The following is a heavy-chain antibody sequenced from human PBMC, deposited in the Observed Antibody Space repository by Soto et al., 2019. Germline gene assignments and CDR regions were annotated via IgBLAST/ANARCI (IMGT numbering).Heavy chain of an antibody. Sequence: SSETLSLTCAVYGGSFSGYYWSWIRQPPGKGLEWIGEINHSGSTNYNPSLKSRVTISVDTSKNQFSLKLSSVTAADKAVYYCATRGPNWNDVAGFDYWGQGTLVTVSS. CDR1: GGSFSGYY. J-gene: IGHJ4*02. V-gene: IGHV4-34*01. CDR3: ATRGPNWNDVAGFDY. CDR2: INHSGST. D-gene: IGHD1-1*01.